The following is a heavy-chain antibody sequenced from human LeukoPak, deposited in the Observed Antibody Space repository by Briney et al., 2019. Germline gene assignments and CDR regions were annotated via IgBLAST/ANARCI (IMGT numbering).Heavy chain of an antibody. D-gene: IGHD2-15*01. Sequence: PGGSLRLSCAASGFTFDDYGMSWVRQAPGKGLEWVSYISSSGSTIYYADSVKGRFTISRDNAKNSLYLQMNSLRAEDTAVYYCARVRRYCSGGSCFGDAFDIWGQGTMVTVSS. CDR3: ARVRRYCSGGSCFGDAFDI. J-gene: IGHJ3*02. V-gene: IGHV3-48*03. CDR2: ISSSGSTI. CDR1: GFTFDDYG.